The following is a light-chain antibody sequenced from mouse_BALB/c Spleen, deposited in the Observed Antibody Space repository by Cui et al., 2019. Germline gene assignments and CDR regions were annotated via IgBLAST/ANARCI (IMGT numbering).Light chain of an antibody. CDR3: QQYSSYPLT. Sequence: DIVLTQSHKFMSTSVGDRVSITCKASQDVGTAVAWYQQKPGQSPKLLIYCASTRHTGVPDRFTGSGSGTDFTLTISNVQSEDLADYFCQQYSSYPLTFGGGTKLEIK. CDR2: CAS. V-gene: IGKV6-23*01. CDR1: QDVGTA. J-gene: IGKJ2*01.